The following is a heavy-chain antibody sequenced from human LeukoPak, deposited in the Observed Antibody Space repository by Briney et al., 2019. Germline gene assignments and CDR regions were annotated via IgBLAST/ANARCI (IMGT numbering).Heavy chain of an antibody. V-gene: IGHV3-21*01. CDR3: ARGWSSIPGVDVVVVPAAPGIDY. CDR1: GFTFSSYS. J-gene: IGHJ4*02. D-gene: IGHD2-2*01. Sequence: PGGSLRLSCAASGFTFSSYSMNWVRQAPGKGLEWVSSISSSSSYIYYADSVKGRFTISRDNAKNSLYLQMNSLRAEDTAVYYCARGWSSIPGVDVVVVPAAPGIDYWGQGTLVTVSS. CDR2: ISSSSSYI.